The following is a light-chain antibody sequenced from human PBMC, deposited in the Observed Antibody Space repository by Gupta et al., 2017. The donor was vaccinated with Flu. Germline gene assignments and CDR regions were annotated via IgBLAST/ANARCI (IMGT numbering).Light chain of an antibody. CDR3: QQYNSALRT. Sequence: IPLTLSPSSLPASVGDRVTITCRASQCISIYLAWYQQKPGKVPKLLIYAASTLQTGVPSRFSGSGSGTEFTLTISSLQPEDFATYYCQQYNSALRTFGEGTKVEIK. CDR1: QCISIY. V-gene: IGKV1-27*01. CDR2: AAS. J-gene: IGKJ4*02.